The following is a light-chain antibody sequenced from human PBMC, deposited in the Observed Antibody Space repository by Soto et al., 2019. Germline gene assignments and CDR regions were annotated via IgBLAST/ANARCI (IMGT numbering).Light chain of an antibody. Sequence: EIVMTQSPSTLSVSPCERFTRAFMASQSLSSNLAWYQQKPGQAPRLLIYDASKRATGIPARFSGSGSGTDFTLTISSLEPEDFAVYYCQQRDIWPWTFGQGTKVDI. J-gene: IGKJ1*01. CDR1: QSLSSN. CDR3: QQRDIWPWT. V-gene: IGKV3-11*01. CDR2: DAS.